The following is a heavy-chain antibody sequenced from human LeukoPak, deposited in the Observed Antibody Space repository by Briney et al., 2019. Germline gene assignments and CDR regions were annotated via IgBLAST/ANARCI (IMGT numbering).Heavy chain of an antibody. V-gene: IGHV3-33*01. D-gene: IGHD1-14*01. CDR2: IWYGK. CDR1: GFTFSSYG. J-gene: IGHJ6*02. Sequence: GGSLRLSCAASGFTFSSYGMHWVRQAPGKGLEWVAVIWYGKYYADSVKGRFTISRDSSKNTLYLQMNSLRAEDTAVYYCARGTGAYYYNMDVWGQGTTVTVS. CDR3: ARGTGAYYYNMDV.